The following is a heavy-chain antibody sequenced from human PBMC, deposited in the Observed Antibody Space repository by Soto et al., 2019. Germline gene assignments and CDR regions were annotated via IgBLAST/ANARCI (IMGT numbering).Heavy chain of an antibody. D-gene: IGHD2-2*01. J-gene: IGHJ6*01. CDR1: GYSFTSYW. CDR2: IDPSDSYT. Sequence: PVESLSSSCKVSGYSFTSYWIIWVLQMPGKGLESPGRIDPSDSYTNYSPSFQCHVTISADRSISTAYLQWSSLKASDTAMYYCALSWDCSSTSCYSTYYYYGMDVWGQGTTVTVSS. CDR3: ALSWDCSSTSCYSTYYYYGMDV. V-gene: IGHV5-10-1*01.